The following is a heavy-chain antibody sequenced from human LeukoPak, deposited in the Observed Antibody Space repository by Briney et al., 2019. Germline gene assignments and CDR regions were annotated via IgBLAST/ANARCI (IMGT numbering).Heavy chain of an antibody. CDR2: IYTSGST. CDR1: GGSISSGSYY. D-gene: IGHD6-13*01. CDR3: ARGLREAAAGRDWFDP. J-gene: IGHJ5*02. V-gene: IGHV4-61*02. Sequence: PSETLSLTCTVSGGSISSGSYYWNWIRQPAGKGLEWIGRIYTSGSTNYNPSLKSRVTISVDTSKNQFSLKLSSVTAADTAVYYCARGLREAAAGRDWFDPWGQGTLVTVSS.